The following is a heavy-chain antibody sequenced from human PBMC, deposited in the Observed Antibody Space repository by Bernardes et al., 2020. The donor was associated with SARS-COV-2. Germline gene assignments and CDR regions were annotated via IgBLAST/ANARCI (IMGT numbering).Heavy chain of an antibody. CDR1: GFTFSSYG. V-gene: IGHV3-33*08. Sequence: GGSLRLSCAASGFTFSSYGMHWVRQAPGKGLEWVAVIWYDGSNKYYADSVKGRFTISRDNSKNTLYLQMNSLRAEDTAVYYCARDPGITMVQGDYGGWGQGTLVTVSS. J-gene: IGHJ4*02. CDR2: IWYDGSNK. CDR3: ARDPGITMVQGDYGG. D-gene: IGHD3-10*01.